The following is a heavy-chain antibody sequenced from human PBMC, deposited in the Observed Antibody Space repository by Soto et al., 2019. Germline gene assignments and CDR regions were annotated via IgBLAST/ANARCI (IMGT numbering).Heavy chain of an antibody. CDR2: INPNSGGT. CDR3: ARGAPLYSYGYSSNPTFDY. V-gene: IGHV1-2*04. CDR1: GYTFTGCF. J-gene: IGHJ4*02. Sequence: GASVKVSCKASGYTFTGCFMHWVRQAPGQGLEWMGWINPNSGGTNYAQKFQGWVTMTRDTSISTAYMELSRLRSDDTAVYYCARGAPLYSYGYSSNPTFDYWGQGTLVTVSS. D-gene: IGHD5-18*01.